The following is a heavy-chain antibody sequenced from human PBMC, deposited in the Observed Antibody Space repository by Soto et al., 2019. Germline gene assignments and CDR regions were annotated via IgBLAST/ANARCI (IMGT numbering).Heavy chain of an antibody. J-gene: IGHJ4*02. D-gene: IGHD2-21*02. Sequence: SETLSLTCTVSGGSISSSSYYWGWIRQPPGKGLEWIGNIYYSGSANYDPSLRSRVTISLNTSKNQFSLNLKSVTAADTAIYYCARWTYCGGDCYWLDFWGQGTLVTVSS. CDR3: ARWTYCGGDCYWLDF. CDR2: IYYSGSA. V-gene: IGHV4-61*05. CDR1: GGSISSSSYY.